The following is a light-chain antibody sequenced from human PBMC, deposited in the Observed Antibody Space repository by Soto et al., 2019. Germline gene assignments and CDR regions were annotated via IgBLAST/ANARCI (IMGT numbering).Light chain of an antibody. CDR1: QSVSGY. CDR2: DAS. Sequence: EIVLTQSPVTLSLSPGERATLSCWASQSVSGYLAWYQQKPGQAPRLLIYDASNRATGIPDRFSGSGSGTDFTLTISSLEPEDFAVYYCQQRSNWPRTFGQGTKVEIK. V-gene: IGKV3-11*01. CDR3: QQRSNWPRT. J-gene: IGKJ1*01.